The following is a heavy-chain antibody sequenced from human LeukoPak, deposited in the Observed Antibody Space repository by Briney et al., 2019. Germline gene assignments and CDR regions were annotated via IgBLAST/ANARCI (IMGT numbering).Heavy chain of an antibody. D-gene: IGHD6-19*01. V-gene: IGHV1-2*02. Sequence: ASVKVSCKASGYTFTGYYMHWVRQAPGQGLEWMGWINPNSGGTNYAQKFQGRVTMTRDTSISTAYMELSRLRSDDTAVYYCARDATYSSGWYIDPWRQGTLVTVSS. CDR2: INPNSGGT. CDR1: GYTFTGYY. CDR3: ARDATYSSGWYIDP. J-gene: IGHJ5*02.